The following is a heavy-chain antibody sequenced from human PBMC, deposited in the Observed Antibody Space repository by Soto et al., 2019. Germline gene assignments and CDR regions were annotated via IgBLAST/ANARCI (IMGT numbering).Heavy chain of an antibody. J-gene: IGHJ5*02. CDR1: GFLLRSNG. D-gene: IGHD3-10*01. Sequence: GGSLRLSCAASGFLLRSNGVHWVRQAPGKGLEWVAVVSYDGSKEYYADSVKGRFTISRDTSRNTLYLQMNSLRTEDTAVYYCAREGQRSLRPPNWLDPWGQGTLVTVSS. CDR3: AREGQRSLRPPNWLDP. V-gene: IGHV3-30*03. CDR2: VSYDGSKE.